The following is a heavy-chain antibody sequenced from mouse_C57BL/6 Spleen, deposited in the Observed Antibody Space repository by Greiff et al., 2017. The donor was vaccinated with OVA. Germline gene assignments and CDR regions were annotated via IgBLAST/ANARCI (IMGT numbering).Heavy chain of an antibody. CDR3: ARNWEWFAY. V-gene: IGHV1-26*01. CDR1: GYTFTDYY. J-gene: IGHJ3*01. D-gene: IGHD4-1*01. Sequence: VQLKQSGPELVKPGASVKISCKASGYTFTDYYMNWVKQSHGKSLEWIGDINPNNGGTSYNQKFKGKATLTVDKSSSTAYMELRSLTSEDSAVYYCARNWEWFAYWGQGTLVTVSA. CDR2: INPNNGGT.